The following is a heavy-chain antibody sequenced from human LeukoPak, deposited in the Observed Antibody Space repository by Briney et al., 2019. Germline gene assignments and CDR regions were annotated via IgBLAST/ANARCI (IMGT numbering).Heavy chain of an antibody. V-gene: IGHV3-30*02. J-gene: IGHJ4*02. CDR1: GFTFITYS. CDR3: ARSLYGSGSTYYFDY. D-gene: IGHD3-10*01. Sequence: PGGSLRLSCAASGFTFITYSMHWVRQVPGKGLEWVAFVRFDGANKFYVDSVKGRFTISRDNSKNTLHLQMNSLRAEDTAVYYCARSLYGSGSTYYFDYWGQGTLVTVSS. CDR2: VRFDGANK.